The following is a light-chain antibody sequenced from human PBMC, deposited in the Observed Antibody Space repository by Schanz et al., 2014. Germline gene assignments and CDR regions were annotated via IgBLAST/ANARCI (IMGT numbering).Light chain of an antibody. V-gene: IGLV2-14*03. CDR1: GSDVGGYNY. J-gene: IGLJ3*02. CDR2: GVT. Sequence: QSALTQPASVSGSPGQSITISCTGTGSDVGGYNYVSWYQQHPGKAPKLIIYGVTNRPSGVPDRFSASKSDTSASLAITGLQAEDEADYYCSSYGGSNTWVFGGGTKLTVL. CDR3: SSYGGSNTWV.